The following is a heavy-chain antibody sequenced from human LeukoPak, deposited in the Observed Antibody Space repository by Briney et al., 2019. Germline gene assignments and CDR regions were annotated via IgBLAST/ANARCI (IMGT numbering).Heavy chain of an antibody. V-gene: IGHV4-4*07. Sequence: PSETLSLTCTVSGGSISSYYWSWIRQPAGKGLEWIGRIYTSGSTNYNPSLKSRVSMSVDTSKNQFSLKLSSVTAADTAVYYCAGPRYYDLWSAAVNAFDIWGQGTMVTVSS. J-gene: IGHJ3*02. CDR1: GGSISSYY. D-gene: IGHD3-3*01. CDR3: AGPRYYDLWSAAVNAFDI. CDR2: IYTSGST.